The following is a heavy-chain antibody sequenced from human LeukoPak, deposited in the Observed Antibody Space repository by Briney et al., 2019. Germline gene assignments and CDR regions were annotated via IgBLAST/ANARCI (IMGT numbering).Heavy chain of an antibody. J-gene: IGHJ4*02. V-gene: IGHV3-33*01. Sequence: PGGSLRLSCAASGFTFSSYGMHWVRQAPGKGLEWVAVIRYDGSNKYYADSVKGRFTISRDNSNNTLYLQMNSLRAEDTAVYYCARGCGSGWGKDYWGQGTLVTVSS. CDR2: IRYDGSNK. D-gene: IGHD6-19*01. CDR1: GFTFSSYG. CDR3: ARGCGSGWGKDY.